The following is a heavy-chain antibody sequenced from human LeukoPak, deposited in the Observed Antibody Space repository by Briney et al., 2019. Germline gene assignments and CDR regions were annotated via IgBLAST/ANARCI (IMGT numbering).Heavy chain of an antibody. CDR1: GFTFRDSA. D-gene: IGHD3-16*02. Sequence: PGGSLRLSCSASGFTFRDSAMTWVRQAPGKGLEWVSLISFSGATSYYPDSVKGRFSVSRDNSKDTLYLQLSGLRADDTAIYYCARDMELSTWGPGTMVTVSS. V-gene: IGHV3-23*01. J-gene: IGHJ3*01. CDR2: ISFSGATS. CDR3: ARDMELST.